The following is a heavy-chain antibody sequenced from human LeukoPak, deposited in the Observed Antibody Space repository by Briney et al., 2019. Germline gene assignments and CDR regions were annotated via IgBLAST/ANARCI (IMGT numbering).Heavy chain of an antibody. D-gene: IGHD5-18*01. CDR3: ASGSYGQFDY. Sequence: GGSLRLSCAGTGFTFSSYSMNWVRQAPGKGLEWVSYISSGSTTIYYADSVKGRFTISRDNAKNSLYLQMSGLRDEDTAVYYCASGSYGQFDYWSQGTLVTVSS. CDR2: ISSGSTTI. J-gene: IGHJ4*02. V-gene: IGHV3-48*02. CDR1: GFTFSSYS.